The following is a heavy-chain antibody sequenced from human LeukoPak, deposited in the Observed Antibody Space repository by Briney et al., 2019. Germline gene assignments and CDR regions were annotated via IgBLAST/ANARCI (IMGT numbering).Heavy chain of an antibody. Sequence: SETLSLTCAVSGGSISSYYWSWIRQPPGKGLEWIGYIYYTGNTNYNPSLKSRVTISVDTSKNQFSLKLSSVTAADTAVYYCARNVGDGYNSLGGYWGQGTLVTVSS. D-gene: IGHD5-24*01. J-gene: IGHJ4*02. CDR3: ARNVGDGYNSLGGY. CDR1: GGSISSYY. CDR2: IYYTGNT. V-gene: IGHV4-59*08.